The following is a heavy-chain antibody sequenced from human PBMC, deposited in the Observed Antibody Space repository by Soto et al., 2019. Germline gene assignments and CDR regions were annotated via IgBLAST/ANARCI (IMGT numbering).Heavy chain of an antibody. CDR1: GYTFTSYY. CDR2: VNPSGGTT. D-gene: IGHD1-7*01. Sequence: ASVKVSCKASGYTFTSYYMHWVRQAPGQGLEWMGRVNPSGGTTSYAQRFQGRVTMTRDTSTSTAYMELSSLRSEDTAVYYCARGPSTGTTAGWGQGTLVTVSS. J-gene: IGHJ4*02. CDR3: ARGPSTGTTAG. V-gene: IGHV1-46*01.